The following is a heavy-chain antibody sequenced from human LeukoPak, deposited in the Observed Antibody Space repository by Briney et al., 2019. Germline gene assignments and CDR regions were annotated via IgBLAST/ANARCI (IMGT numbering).Heavy chain of an antibody. V-gene: IGHV1-69*13. Sequence: SVKVSFKASVCTFSSYAISGVRQPPGQGLEGMGGIIPIFGTANYAQKFHGRVTITAEESTSTAYMDLSSLKSEDTAVYYCAREEDYDFWGGISRAFDYWGQGTLVTVSS. CDR2: IIPIFGTA. CDR1: VCTFSSYA. CDR3: AREEDYDFWGGISRAFDY. J-gene: IGHJ4*02. D-gene: IGHD3-3*01.